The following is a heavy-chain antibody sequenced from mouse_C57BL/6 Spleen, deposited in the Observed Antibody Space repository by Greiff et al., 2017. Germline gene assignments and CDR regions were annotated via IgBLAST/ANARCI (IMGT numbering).Heavy chain of an antibody. V-gene: IGHV3-6*01. CDR3: ARGGIYDGYRFAY. D-gene: IGHD2-3*01. CDR2: ISYDGSN. J-gene: IGHJ3*01. Sequence: EVKLQESGPGLVKPSQSLSLTCSVTGYSITSGYYWNWIRQFPGNKLEWMGYISYDGSNNYNPSLKNRISITRDTSKNQFFLKLNSVTTEDTATYYCARGGIYDGYRFAYWGQGTLVTVSA. CDR1: GYSITSGYY.